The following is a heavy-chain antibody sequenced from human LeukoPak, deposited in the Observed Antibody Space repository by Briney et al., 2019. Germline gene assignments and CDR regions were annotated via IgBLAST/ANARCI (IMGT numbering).Heavy chain of an antibody. CDR3: AKSSEPYGSGSYWDY. CDR2: ISGSGGST. D-gene: IGHD3-10*01. J-gene: IGHJ4*02. Sequence: GGSLRLSCAASGFTFSSYAMSWVRQAPGKGLEWVLAISGSGGSTYYADSVKGRFTISRDNSKNTLYLQMNSLRAEDTAVYYCAKSSEPYGSGSYWDYWGQGTLVTVSS. CDR1: GFTFSSYA. V-gene: IGHV3-23*01.